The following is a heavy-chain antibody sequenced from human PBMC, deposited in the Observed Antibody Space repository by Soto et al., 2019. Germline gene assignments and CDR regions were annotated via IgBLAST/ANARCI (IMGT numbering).Heavy chain of an antibody. CDR2: ISYDGSNK. CDR1: GFTFSSYA. D-gene: IGHD2-2*01. Sequence: GGSLRLSCAASGFTFSSYAMHWVRQAPGKGLEWVAVISYDGSNKYYADSVKGRFTSSRDNSKNTLYLQMNSLRAEDTAEYYCAREGDIVALPAANKFDYWGQGTLVTVSS. J-gene: IGHJ4*02. CDR3: AREGDIVALPAANKFDY. V-gene: IGHV3-30*04.